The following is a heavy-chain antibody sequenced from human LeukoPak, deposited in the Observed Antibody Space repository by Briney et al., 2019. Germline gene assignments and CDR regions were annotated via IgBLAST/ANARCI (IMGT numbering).Heavy chain of an antibody. D-gene: IGHD3-10*01. Sequence: GGSLRLPCTASGFTVSGNYMNWVRQAPGKGLEWVSVVYTDGNIFYADSVKGRFTISKDISKNTVDLLMNSVRDEDTALYYCAKGKFGDPLNYWGQGTLVTASS. CDR1: GFTVSGNY. J-gene: IGHJ4*02. CDR3: AKGKFGDPLNY. CDR2: VYTDGNI. V-gene: IGHV3-53*01.